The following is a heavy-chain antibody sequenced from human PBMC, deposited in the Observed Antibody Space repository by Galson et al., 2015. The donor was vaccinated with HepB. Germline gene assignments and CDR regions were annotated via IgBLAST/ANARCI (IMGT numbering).Heavy chain of an antibody. D-gene: IGHD3-9*01. J-gene: IGHJ4*02. V-gene: IGHV3-23*01. Sequence: SLRLSCAASRFTFNFYAMSWVRQAPGKGLEWVSSIGSSGDSTYYADSLKGRFTISRDNFKNTLYLQMNGLRAEDTAVYYCAKERGTDWGLYYWGQGTLVTVSS. CDR3: AKERGTDWGLYY. CDR1: RFTFNFYA. CDR2: IGSSGDST.